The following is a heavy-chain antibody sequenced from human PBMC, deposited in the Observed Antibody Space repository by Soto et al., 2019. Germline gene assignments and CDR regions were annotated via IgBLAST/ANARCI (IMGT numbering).Heavy chain of an antibody. CDR3: ARREIQGPIDY. Sequence: QGQLQESGPGLVKPSDTLSLTCAVSAYSISSSNWWGWIRQPPGKGLEWIGYIYYSGTTYYNPSLKSRVTMSVDTSKNQFSLKLTSVTAVDTAVYYCARREIQGPIDYWGQGTLVTVSS. V-gene: IGHV4-28*01. D-gene: IGHD1-26*01. CDR1: AYSISSSNW. CDR2: IYYSGTT. J-gene: IGHJ4*02.